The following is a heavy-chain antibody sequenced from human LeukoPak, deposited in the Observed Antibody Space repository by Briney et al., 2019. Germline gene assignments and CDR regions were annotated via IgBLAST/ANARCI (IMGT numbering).Heavy chain of an antibody. CDR1: GYIFTSYA. V-gene: IGHV1-3*03. J-gene: IGHJ4*02. D-gene: IGHD3-22*01. Sequence: ASVELFCKASGYIFTSYAMHWVRHAPGQRLECMGCINAGNGNTKYSKEFQGRVTITRDTSASTAYIELSRLRSENMDVYYCAKTTTYYYDSSGLGYFDHWGQGTLVTVSS. CDR3: AKTTTYYYDSSGLGYFDH. CDR2: INAGNGNT.